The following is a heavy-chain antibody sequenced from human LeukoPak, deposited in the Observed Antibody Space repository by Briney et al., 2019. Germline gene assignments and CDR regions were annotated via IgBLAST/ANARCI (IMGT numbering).Heavy chain of an antibody. D-gene: IGHD3-3*01. CDR3: AKDSAITIKGKNYYMDV. V-gene: IGHV3-30*02. J-gene: IGHJ6*03. Sequence: GGFLRLSCAASGFTFSSYGMHWVRQAPGKGLEWVAFIRYDGSNKYYADSVKGRFTISRDNSKNTLYLQMNSLRAEDTAVYYCAKDSAITIKGKNYYMDVWGKGTTVTVSS. CDR2: IRYDGSNK. CDR1: GFTFSSYG.